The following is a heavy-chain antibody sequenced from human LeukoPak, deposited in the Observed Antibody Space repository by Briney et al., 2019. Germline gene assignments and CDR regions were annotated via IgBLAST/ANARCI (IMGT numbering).Heavy chain of an antibody. V-gene: IGHV3-23*01. CDR2: VSGSGGST. D-gene: IGHD6-13*01. CDR3: AKGGTAAAGTAYYFDY. CDR1: GFTFSSYA. Sequence: GGSLRLSCAASGFTFSSYAMSWVRQAPGKGLEWVSAVSGSGGSTSYADSVKGRFTISRDNSKNTLYLQMNSLRADDTAVYYCAKGGTAAAGTAYYFDYWGQETLVTASS. J-gene: IGHJ4*02.